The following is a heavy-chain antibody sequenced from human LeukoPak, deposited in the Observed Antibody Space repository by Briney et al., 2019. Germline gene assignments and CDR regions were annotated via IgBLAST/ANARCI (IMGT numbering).Heavy chain of an antibody. Sequence: SGTLSLTCTVSGGPISSSSYYWGWIRQPPGKGLEWIGSIYYSGSTYYNPSLKSRVTISVDTSKNQFSLKLSSVTAADTAVYYCARRIAVGTGGGFDYWGQGTLVTVSS. V-gene: IGHV4-39*01. CDR2: IYYSGST. J-gene: IGHJ4*02. D-gene: IGHD6-19*01. CDR1: GGPISSSSYY. CDR3: ARRIAVGTGGGFDY.